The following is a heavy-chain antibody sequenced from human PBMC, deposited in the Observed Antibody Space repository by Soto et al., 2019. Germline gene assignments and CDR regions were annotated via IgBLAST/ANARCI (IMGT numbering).Heavy chain of an antibody. Sequence: SETLSLTCAVYGGSFISDYWSWIRQPPGKGLEWIGEINHSGSTNYNPSLKSRVTISVDTSKNQFSLKLSSVTAADTAVYYCARGFWSGYYSGDLGMDVWGQGTTVTVSS. CDR3: ARGFWSGYYSGDLGMDV. D-gene: IGHD3-3*01. V-gene: IGHV4-34*01. CDR2: INHSGST. CDR1: GGSFISDY. J-gene: IGHJ6*02.